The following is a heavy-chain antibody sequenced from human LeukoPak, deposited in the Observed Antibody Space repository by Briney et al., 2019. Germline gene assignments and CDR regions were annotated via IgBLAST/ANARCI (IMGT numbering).Heavy chain of an antibody. D-gene: IGHD6-6*01. V-gene: IGHV1-46*01. CDR1: GYTFPSYF. CDR2: INPTGGST. J-gene: IGHJ4*02. Sequence: ASVKVSCKASGYTFPSYFMHWVRQAPGQGLEWMGIINPTGGSTTYAQKFQGRVTMTRDTSTSTVYMELSSLRSDDTAVYYCTRTAARRFDYWGQGTLVTVSS. CDR3: TRTAARRFDY.